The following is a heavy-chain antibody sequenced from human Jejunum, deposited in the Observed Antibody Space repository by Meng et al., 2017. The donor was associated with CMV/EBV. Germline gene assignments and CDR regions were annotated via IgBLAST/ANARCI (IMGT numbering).Heavy chain of an antibody. V-gene: IGHV2-5*02. CDR2: IYWDDDK. D-gene: IGHD1-1*01. CDR3: VHRKDYSGNWNGGSADY. J-gene: IGHJ4*02. Sequence: SLTSSPVGVGWIRRPTGKALEWLAFIYWDDDKRYNPSLKNRLTITKDAPKNQVALTMTNMDPADTGTYHCVHRKDYSGNWNGGSADYWGQGALVTVSS. CDR1: SLTSSPVG.